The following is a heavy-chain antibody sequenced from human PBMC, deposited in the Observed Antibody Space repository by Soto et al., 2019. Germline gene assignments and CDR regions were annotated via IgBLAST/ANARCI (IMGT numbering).Heavy chain of an antibody. CDR1: GGSFSGYY. Sequence: QVQLQQWGAGLLKPSETLSLTCAVYGGSFSGYYWSWIRQPPGKGLEWIGEINHSGSTNYNPSLKSRVTISVDTSKNQFSLKLSSVTAADTAVYYCARWGYCSGGSCYSPASPVEDAFDIWGQGTMVTVSS. J-gene: IGHJ3*02. CDR2: INHSGST. D-gene: IGHD2-15*01. V-gene: IGHV4-34*01. CDR3: ARWGYCSGGSCYSPASPVEDAFDI.